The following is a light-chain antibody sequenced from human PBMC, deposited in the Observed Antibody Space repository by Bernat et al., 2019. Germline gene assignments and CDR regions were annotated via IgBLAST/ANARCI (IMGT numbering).Light chain of an antibody. J-gene: IGKJ2*01. CDR2: LGS. CDR3: MQALQAPYT. CDR1: QSLLHSNGYNY. V-gene: IGKV2-28*01. Sequence: DIVMTQSPLSLPVTPGEPASISCRSSQSLLHSNGYNYFDWYLQKPGQSPQLLISLGSNRAPGVPDRFSGSGSGTDFTLKISRVEGGDVGVYYCMQALQAPYTFGQGTKLEI.